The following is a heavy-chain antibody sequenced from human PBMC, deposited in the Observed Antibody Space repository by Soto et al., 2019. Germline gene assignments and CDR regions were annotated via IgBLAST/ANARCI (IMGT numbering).Heavy chain of an antibody. CDR3: ASAFITMVRGVPSYYFDY. D-gene: IGHD3-10*01. J-gene: IGHJ4*02. V-gene: IGHV3-23*01. CDR2: ISGSGGST. Sequence: GGSLRLSCAASGFTFSSYAMSWVRQAPGKGLEWVSAISGSGGSTYYADSVEGRFTISRDNSKNTLYLQMNSLRAEDTAVYYCASAFITMVRGVPSYYFDYWGQGTLVTVSS. CDR1: GFTFSSYA.